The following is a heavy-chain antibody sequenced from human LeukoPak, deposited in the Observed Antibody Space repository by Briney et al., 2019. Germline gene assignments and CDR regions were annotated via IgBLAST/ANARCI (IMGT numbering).Heavy chain of an antibody. CDR3: ASTYFYDSSGFDQ. J-gene: IGHJ4*02. CDR1: GASISSYY. CDR2: IYYTGST. V-gene: IGHV4-59*01. Sequence: SETLSLTCTVSGASISSYYWSWIRQPPGKGLEWIGYIYYTGSTNYNPSLKSRVTISVDRSKNQFSLKLSPVTAADTAVYFCASTYFYDSSGFDQWGQGTLVTVSS. D-gene: IGHD3-22*01.